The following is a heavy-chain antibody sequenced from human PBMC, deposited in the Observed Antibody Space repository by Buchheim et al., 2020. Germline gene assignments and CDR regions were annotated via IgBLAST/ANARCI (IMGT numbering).Heavy chain of an antibody. CDR3: VRKDDTSLYYFDY. Sequence: QVQLEESGPGLVRPSGTLSLTCTVSGGSISSSNWWTWVRQTPGKGLEWIGEVYHTGNTNYNPSLRSRVTISLDKSKNQFSLELSSMTAADTAVYYCVRKDDTSLYYFDYWGQGTL. CDR1: GGSISSSNW. V-gene: IGHV4-4*02. CDR2: VYHTGNT. D-gene: IGHD3-9*01. J-gene: IGHJ4*02.